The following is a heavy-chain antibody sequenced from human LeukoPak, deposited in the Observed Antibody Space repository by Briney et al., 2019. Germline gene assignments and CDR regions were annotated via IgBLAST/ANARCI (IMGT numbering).Heavy chain of an antibody. CDR3: ASEDHFHRTTGTTPLDY. D-gene: IGHD1-1*01. V-gene: IGHV1-2*02. CDR1: GYTFTDYF. Sequence: ASVKVSCKASGYTFTDYFMHWVRQAPGQGLEWMGWINPNSGGTNYAQKFQGRVTMTRDTSISTAYMELSRLRSDDTAVYYCASEDHFHRTTGTTPLDYWGQGTLVTVSS. CDR2: INPNSGGT. J-gene: IGHJ4*02.